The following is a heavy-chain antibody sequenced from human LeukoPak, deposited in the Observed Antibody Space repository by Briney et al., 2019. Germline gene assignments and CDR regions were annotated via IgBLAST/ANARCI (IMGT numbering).Heavy chain of an antibody. Sequence: GGSLRLSCAASGFTFSSYSMNWVRQAPGKGLEWVSSISSSSSYIYYADSVMGRFTISRDNAKNSLYLQMNSLRAEDTAVYYCARDLSWELRLDYWGQGTLVTVSS. D-gene: IGHD1-26*01. CDR3: ARDLSWELRLDY. CDR2: ISSSSSYI. J-gene: IGHJ4*02. V-gene: IGHV3-21*01. CDR1: GFTFSSYS.